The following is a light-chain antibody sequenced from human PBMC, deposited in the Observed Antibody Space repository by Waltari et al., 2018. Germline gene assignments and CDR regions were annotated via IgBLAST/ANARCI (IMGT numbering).Light chain of an antibody. CDR1: QNLNSW. CDR3: QQFNTLSPT. Sequence: DIQMTQSPSTLSSSVGDTVTITCRAIQNLNSWVAWYQQKPGKAPKLLIYKATNLETGVPSRFSGSESVTEFTLTITSLQPDDFATYYCQQFNTLSPTFGQGTKVEIK. V-gene: IGKV1-5*03. J-gene: IGKJ2*01. CDR2: KAT.